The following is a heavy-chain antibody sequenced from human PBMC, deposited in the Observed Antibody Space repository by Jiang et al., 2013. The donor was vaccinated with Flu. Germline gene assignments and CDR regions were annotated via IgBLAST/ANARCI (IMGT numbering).Heavy chain of an antibody. CDR1: GLTFGNYD. CDR2: IGTAGDP. V-gene: IGHV3-13*05. D-gene: IGHD6-13*01. J-gene: IGHJ6*03. CDR3: ARAATYLDAAGTGNYYYYYMDV. Sequence: VQLLESGGGLVQPGESLRLSCAASGLTFGNYDLHWVRQTAGKGLEWVSSIGTAGDPNYAASVKGRFTISRDNDKNSFYLQMNSLKAGDTAVYYCARAATYLDAAGTGNYYYYYMDVWGKGTTVTVS.